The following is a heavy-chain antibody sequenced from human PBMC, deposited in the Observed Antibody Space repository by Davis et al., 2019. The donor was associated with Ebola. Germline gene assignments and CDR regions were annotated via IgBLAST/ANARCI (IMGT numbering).Heavy chain of an antibody. J-gene: IGHJ4*02. CDR2: ISSNGATT. CDR3: GGAWD. Sequence: GESLKISCAASDFTFSTFGMHWVRQAPGKGLDWVSRISSNGATTYYADSVRGRFTISRDNSRNTLYLQMNSLRADDTAVYYCGGAWDWGQGTLVTVSS. CDR1: DFTFSTFG. D-gene: IGHD1-26*01. V-gene: IGHV3-23*01.